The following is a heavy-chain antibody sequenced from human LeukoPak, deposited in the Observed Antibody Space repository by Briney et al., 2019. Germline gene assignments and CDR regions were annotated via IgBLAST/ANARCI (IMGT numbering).Heavy chain of an antibody. CDR3: ARDGHQLPS. J-gene: IGHJ4*02. V-gene: IGHV4-38-2*02. D-gene: IGHD2-2*01. Sequence: SETLSLTCTVSDYSISSGYYRGWIRQPPGKGLEWIGSIYHSGSTYYNPSLKSRVTISVDTSKNQFSLKLSSVTAADTAVYYCARDGHQLPSWGQGTLVTVSS. CDR1: DYSISSGYY. CDR2: IYHSGST.